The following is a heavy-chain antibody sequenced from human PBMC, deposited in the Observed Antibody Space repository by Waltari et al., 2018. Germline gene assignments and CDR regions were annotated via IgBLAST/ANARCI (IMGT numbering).Heavy chain of an antibody. J-gene: IGHJ4*02. CDR3: AREVAVAGGLLDY. Sequence: EVQLVESGGGLVQPGRSLRLSCAASGFTFDDYAMHWVRQAPGKGLEWVSGISWNSGSIGYADSVKGRFTISRDNAKNSLYLQMNSLRAEDMALYYCAREVAVAGGLLDYWGQGTLVTVSS. V-gene: IGHV3-9*03. CDR2: ISWNSGSI. CDR1: GFTFDDYA. D-gene: IGHD6-19*01.